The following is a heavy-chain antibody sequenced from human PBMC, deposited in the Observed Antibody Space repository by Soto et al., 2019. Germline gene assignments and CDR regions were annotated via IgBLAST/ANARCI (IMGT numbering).Heavy chain of an antibody. CDR2: ISGSGGST. D-gene: IGHD3-9*01. J-gene: IGHJ4*02. Sequence: GGSLRLSCAASGFTFSSYAMSWVRQAPGKGLEWVSAISGSGGSTYYADSVKGRFTISRDNSKNTLYLQMNSLRAEDTAVYYCAKDLAPNDILTGYYTPPFDYWGQGTLVTVSS. V-gene: IGHV3-23*01. CDR1: GFTFSSYA. CDR3: AKDLAPNDILTGYYTPPFDY.